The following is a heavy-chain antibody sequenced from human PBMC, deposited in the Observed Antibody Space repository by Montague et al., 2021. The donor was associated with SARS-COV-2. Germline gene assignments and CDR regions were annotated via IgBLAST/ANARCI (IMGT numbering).Heavy chain of an antibody. J-gene: IGHJ4*02. Sequence: SLSLSCAASGFTFSSYAMSWVRQAPGKGLEWVSAITGSGGGTYYAGSVKGRFTISKDNSKNMLYLQMNGLRAEDTAVYYCAKDQVYSGSYFADWGQGTLVTVSS. V-gene: IGHV3-23*01. CDR3: AKDQVYSGSYFAD. D-gene: IGHD1-26*01. CDR2: ITGSGGGT. CDR1: GFTFSSYA.